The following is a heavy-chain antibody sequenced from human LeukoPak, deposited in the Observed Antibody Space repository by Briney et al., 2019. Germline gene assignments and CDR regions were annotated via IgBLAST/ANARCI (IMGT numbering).Heavy chain of an antibody. J-gene: IGHJ6*02. V-gene: IGHV4-39*01. CDR2: IYYSGST. CDR3: ASPNIWSGLDCGMDV. Sequence: SETLSLTCTVSGGSISSSSYYWGWIRQPPGKGLEWIGSIYYSGSTYYNPSLKSRVTISVDTSKNQFSLKLSSVTAADTAVYYCASPNIWSGLDCGMDVWGQGTTVTVSS. CDR1: GGSISSSSYY. D-gene: IGHD3-3*01.